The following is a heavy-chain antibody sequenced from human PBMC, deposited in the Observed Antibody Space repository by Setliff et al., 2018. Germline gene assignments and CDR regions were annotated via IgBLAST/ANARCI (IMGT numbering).Heavy chain of an antibody. CDR1: GYSFTSYW. CDR2: IYPGDSDT. J-gene: IGHJ5*02. CDR3: ARSRSNFWSGYFNWFDP. V-gene: IGHV5-51*01. Sequence: PGESLKISCKGSGYSFTSYWIGWVRQMPGKGLEWMGIIYPGDSDTRYSPSFQGQVTISADKSISTAYLQWSSLKASDTAMYYCARSRSNFWSGYFNWFDPWGQGTLVTVPQ. D-gene: IGHD3-3*01.